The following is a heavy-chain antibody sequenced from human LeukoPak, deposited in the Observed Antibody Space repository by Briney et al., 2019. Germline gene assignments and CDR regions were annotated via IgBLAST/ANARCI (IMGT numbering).Heavy chain of an antibody. V-gene: IGHV4-39*07. CDR2: IYYSGST. Sequence: PSETLSLTCTVSGGSITSSSYYWGWIRQPPGKGLEWIGSIYYSGSTNYNPSLKSRVTISVDTSKNQFSLKLSSVTAADTAVYYCARESPGYGGNSNFDYWGQGTLVTVSS. CDR1: GGSITSSSYY. D-gene: IGHD4-23*01. J-gene: IGHJ4*02. CDR3: ARESPGYGGNSNFDY.